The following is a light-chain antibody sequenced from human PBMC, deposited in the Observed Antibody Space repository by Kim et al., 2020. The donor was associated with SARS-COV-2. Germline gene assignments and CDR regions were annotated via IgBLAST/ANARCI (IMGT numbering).Light chain of an antibody. CDR1: SGHSSYA. CDR2: INSDGSH. J-gene: IGLJ3*02. Sequence: QLVLTQSPSASASLGASVKLTCTLSSGHSSYAIAWHQQQPEKGPRYLMKINSDGSHSKGDGIPDRFSGSSSGAERYLTISSLQSEDDADYYCQTWGTGWGFGGGTQLTVL. CDR3: QTWGTGWG. V-gene: IGLV4-69*01.